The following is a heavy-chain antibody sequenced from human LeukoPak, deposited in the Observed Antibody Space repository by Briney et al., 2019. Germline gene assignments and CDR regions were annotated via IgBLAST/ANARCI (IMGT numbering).Heavy chain of an antibody. D-gene: IGHD3-9*01. CDR1: GFTFSSYS. J-gene: IGHJ6*03. Sequence: GGSLRLSCAASGFTFSSYSMNWVRQAPGKGLEWVSSISSSSSYIYYADSVKGRFTISRDNAKNSLYLQMNSLRAEDTAVYYCAREAYNILTGYTSYYYYMDVWGKRTTVTVSS. V-gene: IGHV3-21*01. CDR2: ISSSSSYI. CDR3: AREAYNILTGYTSYYYYMDV.